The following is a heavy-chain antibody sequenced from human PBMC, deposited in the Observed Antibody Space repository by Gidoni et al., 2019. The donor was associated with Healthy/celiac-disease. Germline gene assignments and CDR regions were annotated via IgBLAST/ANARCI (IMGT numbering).Heavy chain of an antibody. D-gene: IGHD5-12*01. Sequence: EVQLLESGGGLVQPGGSLRPSCAASGFTVSSVAMSWVRQAPGKGLEGVSAIRGSGVSTYYADSVKGRFTISTDNSKNTLFLQMNILRAEDTAVYYCAKFNSGYDWGGYYYYGMDVWGQGTTVTVSS. CDR1: GFTVSSVA. CDR3: AKFNSGYDWGGYYYYGMDV. J-gene: IGHJ6*02. CDR2: IRGSGVST. V-gene: IGHV3-23*01.